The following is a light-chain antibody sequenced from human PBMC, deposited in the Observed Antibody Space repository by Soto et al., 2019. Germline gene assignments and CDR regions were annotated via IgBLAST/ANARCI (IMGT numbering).Light chain of an antibody. Sequence: EIVLTQSPGTLSLSPGGRATLACRASHSVSSSYLAWYQQKPGQAPRLLIYSTSSRATGIPDRFSGGGSGTDFSLTISRLEPEDFAVYYCQQYDSSLTFGGGTKVDIK. CDR1: HSVSSSY. CDR3: QQYDSSLT. J-gene: IGKJ4*01. V-gene: IGKV3-20*01. CDR2: STS.